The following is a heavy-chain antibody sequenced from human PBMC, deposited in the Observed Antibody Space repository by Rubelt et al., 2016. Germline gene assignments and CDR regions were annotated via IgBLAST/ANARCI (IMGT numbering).Heavy chain of an antibody. V-gene: IGHV1-2*04. CDR1: GYTFTSYA. Sequence: QVQLVQSGSELKKPGASVKVSCKASGYTFTSYAMNWVRQAPGQGLEWMGWINPNSGGTNYAQKLRGWGPRTSDKSISTAYMGLCRLRSDDTVVYYCARDDSPYYYDSSGYYDYWGQGTLVTVSS. CDR2: INPNSGGT. J-gene: IGHJ4*02. D-gene: IGHD3-22*01. CDR3: ARDDSPYYYDSSGYYDY.